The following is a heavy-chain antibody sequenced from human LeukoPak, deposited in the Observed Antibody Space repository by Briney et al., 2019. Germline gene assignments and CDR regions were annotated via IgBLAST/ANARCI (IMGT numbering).Heavy chain of an antibody. V-gene: IGHV1-58*02. CDR2: IVVGSGNT. J-gene: IGHJ4*02. D-gene: IGHD3-22*01. CDR3: AGSYYDSSGYSED. Sequence: SVKVSCKASGFTFTSSAMQWVRQARGQRLEWIGWIVVGSGNTNYAQKFQERVTTTRDMSTSTAYMELSSLRSEDTAVYYCAGSYYDSSGYSEDWGQGTLVTVSS. CDR1: GFTFTSSA.